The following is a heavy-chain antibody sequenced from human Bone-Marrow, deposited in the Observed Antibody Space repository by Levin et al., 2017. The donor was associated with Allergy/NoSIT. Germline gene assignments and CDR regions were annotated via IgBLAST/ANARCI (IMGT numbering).Heavy chain of an antibody. CDR3: VKSVNTVAIHDGFDI. CDR2: ITWNSGTI. J-gene: IGHJ3*02. Sequence: PGGSLRLSCAASGFTFDDYAMHWVRQPPGKGLEWVSGITWNSGTIAYAGSVKGRFTISRDNANNSLYLQMNSLRTEDTALYYCVKSVNTVAIHDGFDIWGEGTMVIVSS. V-gene: IGHV3-9*01. D-gene: IGHD4-23*01. CDR1: GFTFDDYA.